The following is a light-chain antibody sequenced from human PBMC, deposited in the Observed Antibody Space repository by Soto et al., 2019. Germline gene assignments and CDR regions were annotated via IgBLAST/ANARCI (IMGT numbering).Light chain of an antibody. Sequence: QSVLTQPPSASGTPGQSLTISCSGSSSNIGSHFVYWYQHLPGTAPKLLIFRDGQRPSGVPARFFGSKSGTSASLAISGLRSEDEADYYCAVWDQSLTGWVFGGGTKLTLL. CDR1: SSNIGSHF. CDR3: AVWDQSLTGWV. V-gene: IGLV1-47*01. CDR2: RDG. J-gene: IGLJ3*02.